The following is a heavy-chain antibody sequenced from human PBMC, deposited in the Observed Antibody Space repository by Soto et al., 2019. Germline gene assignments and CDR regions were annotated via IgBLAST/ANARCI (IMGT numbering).Heavy chain of an antibody. V-gene: IGHV1-18*01. J-gene: IGHJ5*02. CDR1: GYTFTSYG. CDR3: GSAFDSSGGGDWFDP. CDR2: ISAYNGNT. D-gene: IGHD6-6*01. Sequence: QVQLVQSGAEVKKPGASVKVSCKASGYTFTSYGISWVRQAPGQGLEWMGWISAYNGNTNYAQKLQGRVTMTTDTSRSTRYMELRGLVFDDRAVYYFGSAFDSSGGGDWFDPWGQGTLVTVSS.